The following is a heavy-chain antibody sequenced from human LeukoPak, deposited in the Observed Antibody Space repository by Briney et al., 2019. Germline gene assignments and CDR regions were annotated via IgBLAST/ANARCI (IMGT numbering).Heavy chain of an antibody. J-gene: IGHJ4*02. CDR3: ARSAADDYFDY. CDR1: GFTFSSYD. V-gene: IGHV3-13*01. D-gene: IGHD2-15*01. Sequence: GGSLRLSCAASGFTFSSYDMHWVRQATGKGLEWVSAIGTAGDTYYPGSVKGRFTISRENAKNSLYLQMSSLRAGDTAVYYCARSAADDYFDYWGQGTLVTVSS. CDR2: IGTAGDT.